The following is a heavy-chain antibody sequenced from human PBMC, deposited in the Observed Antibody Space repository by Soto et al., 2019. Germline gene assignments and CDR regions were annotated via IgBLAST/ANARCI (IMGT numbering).Heavy chain of an antibody. D-gene: IGHD3-10*01. Sequence: GASVKVSSKASGYTFTSYGISRVRQAPGQGLEWMGWISAYNGNTNYAQKLQGRVTMTTDTSTSTAYMELRSLRSDDTAVYYCARAHRWFGEFTYYYYGMDVWGQGTTVTVSS. CDR1: GYTFTSYG. J-gene: IGHJ6*02. V-gene: IGHV1-18*04. CDR3: ARAHRWFGEFTYYYYGMDV. CDR2: ISAYNGNT.